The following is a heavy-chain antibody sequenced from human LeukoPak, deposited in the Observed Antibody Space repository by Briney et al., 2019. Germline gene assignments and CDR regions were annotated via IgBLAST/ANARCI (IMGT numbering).Heavy chain of an antibody. CDR2: IRYDGSNK. CDR1: GFTFSSYG. CDR3: AKDNRHWCSGGSCGPWYYYMDV. D-gene: IGHD2-15*01. J-gene: IGHJ6*03. V-gene: IGHV3-30*02. Sequence: GGSLRLSCAASGFTFSSYGMHWVRQAPGKGLEWVAFIRYDGSNKYYADSVKGRFTISRDNSKNTLYLQMNSLRAEDTAVYYCAKDNRHWCSGGSCGPWYYYMDVWGKGTTVTISS.